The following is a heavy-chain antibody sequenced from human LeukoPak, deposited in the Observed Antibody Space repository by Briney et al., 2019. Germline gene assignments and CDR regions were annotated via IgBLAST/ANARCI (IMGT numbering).Heavy chain of an antibody. J-gene: IGHJ5*02. CDR3: ARGGQIVATTGFNWLYP. V-gene: IGHV4-39*07. CDR2: MYYSGST. CDR1: GGSISSSSYY. D-gene: IGHD1-1*01. Sequence: SETLSLTCTVSGGSISSSSYYWGWIRQPPGKGLEWIGSMYYSGSTYYNPSLKSRVTISVDTSKNQFSLKLSSVTAADTAVYYCARGGQIVATTGFNWLYPWGVGTLVTLSS.